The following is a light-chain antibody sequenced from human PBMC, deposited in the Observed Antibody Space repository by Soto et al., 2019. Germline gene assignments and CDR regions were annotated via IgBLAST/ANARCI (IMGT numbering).Light chain of an antibody. CDR2: GAY. CDR1: QGISNH. Sequence: DIQMTQSPSSLSASVGDRVTITCRASQGISNHLAWYQQKPGRVPKVLISGAYTLQSGVPSRFSGSGSGTDFTLTINSLQPEDVATYYCQKYDSAPQTFGQGTKVEIK. J-gene: IGKJ1*01. V-gene: IGKV1-27*01. CDR3: QKYDSAPQT.